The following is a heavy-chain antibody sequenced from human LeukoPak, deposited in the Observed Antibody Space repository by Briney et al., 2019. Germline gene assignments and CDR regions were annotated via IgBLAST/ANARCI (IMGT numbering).Heavy chain of an antibody. Sequence: SETLSLTCTVSDGSINIYYWSWIRQAPGKGLEWIGYICNSGSTNYNPSLRRRVTISMDTSKIQFSLRLTSVTAADTAMYYCARGYNYGAHYWFDYWGQGTLATVSS. CDR3: ARGYNYGAHYWFDY. V-gene: IGHV4-59*01. CDR1: DGSINIYY. CDR2: ICNSGST. J-gene: IGHJ4*02. D-gene: IGHD5-18*01.